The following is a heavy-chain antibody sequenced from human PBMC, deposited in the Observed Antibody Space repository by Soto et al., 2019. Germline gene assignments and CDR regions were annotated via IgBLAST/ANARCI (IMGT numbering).Heavy chain of an antibody. V-gene: IGHV1-69*13. CDR1: GGTFSSYA. D-gene: IGHD2-15*01. J-gene: IGHJ4*02. CDR2: IIPIFGTA. CDR3: ARVAEKYCSGGSCSKYYFDY. Sequence: GASVKVSFKASGGTFSSYAISWVRQAPGQGLEWMGGIIPIFGTANYAQKFQGRVTITADESTSTAYMELSSLRSEDTAVYYCARVAEKYCSGGSCSKYYFDYWGQGTLVTVSS.